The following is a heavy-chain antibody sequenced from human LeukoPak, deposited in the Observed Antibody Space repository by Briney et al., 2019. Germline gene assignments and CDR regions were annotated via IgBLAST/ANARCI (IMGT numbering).Heavy chain of an antibody. Sequence: AASVKVSCKASGGTFSSYAISWVRQAPGQGLEWMGGIIPIFGTANYAQKFQGRVTITTDESTSTAYMELSSLRSEDTAVYYCARRSSVGLLWALDPWGQGTLVTVSS. D-gene: IGHD2-2*01. CDR2: IIPIFGTA. CDR3: ARRSSVGLLWALDP. CDR1: GGTFSSYA. V-gene: IGHV1-69*05. J-gene: IGHJ5*02.